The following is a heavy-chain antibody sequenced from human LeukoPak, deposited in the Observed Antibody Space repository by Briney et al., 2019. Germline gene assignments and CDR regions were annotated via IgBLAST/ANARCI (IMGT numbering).Heavy chain of an antibody. D-gene: IGHD6-19*01. CDR1: GYTFTGYY. V-gene: IGHV1-2*02. CDR3: ARGLSSGTGIAVAGTYNY. Sequence: GASVKVSCKASGYTFTGYYMHWVRQAPGQGLEWMGWINPNSGGTNYAQKFQGRVTMTRDTSISTAYKELSRLRSDDTAVYYCARGLSSGTGIAVAGTYNYWGQGTLVTVSS. CDR2: INPNSGGT. J-gene: IGHJ4*02.